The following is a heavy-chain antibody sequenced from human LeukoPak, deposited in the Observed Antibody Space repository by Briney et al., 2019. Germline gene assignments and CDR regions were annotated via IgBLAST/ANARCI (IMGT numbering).Heavy chain of an antibody. CDR3: ARGYYDSSGYPPDY. CDR2: IYYSGST. CDR1: GGSISSGGYY. D-gene: IGHD3-22*01. V-gene: IGHV4-31*03. J-gene: IGHJ4*02. Sequence: PSQTLSLTCTVSGGSISSGGYYWSWIHQHPGKGLEWIGYIYYSGSTYYNPSLKSRVTISVDTSKNQFSLKLSSVTAADTAVYYCARGYYDSSGYPPDYWGQGTLVTVSS.